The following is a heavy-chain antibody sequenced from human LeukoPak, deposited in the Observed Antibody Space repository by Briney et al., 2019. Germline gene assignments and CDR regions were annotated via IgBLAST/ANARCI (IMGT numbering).Heavy chain of an antibody. J-gene: IGHJ4*02. CDR1: GFTFSNTW. CDR3: ATLTVRGVINI. D-gene: IGHD3-10*01. V-gene: IGHV3-15*01. Sequence: GGSLRLSCAASGFTFSNTWMNWVRQAPGKGLEWVGRIQSKTDGGTTEYAAPVKGRFTISRDDSKTTLYLQMNRLKTEDTAVYYCATLTVRGVINIWGQGTLVTVSS. CDR2: IQSKTDGGTT.